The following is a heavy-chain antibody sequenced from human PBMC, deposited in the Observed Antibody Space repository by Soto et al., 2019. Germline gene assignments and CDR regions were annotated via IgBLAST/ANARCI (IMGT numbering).Heavy chain of an antibody. D-gene: IGHD3-3*01. CDR2: ISYDGSNK. J-gene: IGHJ6*02. CDR3: ARDFGETENYYYYGMDV. V-gene: IGHV3-30-3*01. CDR1: GFTFSSYA. Sequence: QVQLVESVGGVVQPGRSLRLSCAASGFTFSSYAMHWVRQAPGKGLEWVAVISYDGSNKYYADSVKGRFTISRDNSKNTLYLQMNSLRAEDTAVYYCARDFGETENYYYYGMDVWGQGTTVTVSS.